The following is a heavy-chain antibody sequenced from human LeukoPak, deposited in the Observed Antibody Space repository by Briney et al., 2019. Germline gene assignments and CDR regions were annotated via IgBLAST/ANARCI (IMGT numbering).Heavy chain of an antibody. V-gene: IGHV4-39*01. CDR2: IYYSGST. CDR1: GGSISSSSYY. J-gene: IGHJ4*02. D-gene: IGHD3-10*01. Sequence: SETLSLTCTVSGGSISSSSYYWGWIRQPPGKGLEWIGSIYYSGSTYCNPSLKRRVTTSVDTSKNQLSLKLSSVTAADTAVYYCARQNMVRGVIFDYWGQGTLVTVSS. CDR3: ARQNMVRGVIFDY.